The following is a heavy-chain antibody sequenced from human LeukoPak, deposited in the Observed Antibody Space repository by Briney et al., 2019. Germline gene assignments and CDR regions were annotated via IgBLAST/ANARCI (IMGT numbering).Heavy chain of an antibody. V-gene: IGHV3-11*03. CDR1: GFSFSDYY. D-gene: IGHD1-26*01. CDR2: ISSSGSHT. Sequence: PGGSLRLSCVASGFSFSDYYMSWIRQAPGKGLEWVSYISSSGSHTNYADSVTGRFTISRNNPKKSLHLQMNSLRAEDTAVYYCARHPDGSLSLDYWGQGTLVTVSS. CDR3: ARHPDGSLSLDY. J-gene: IGHJ4*02.